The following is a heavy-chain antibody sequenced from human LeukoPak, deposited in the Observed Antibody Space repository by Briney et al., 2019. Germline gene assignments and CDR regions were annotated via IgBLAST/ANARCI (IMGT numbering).Heavy chain of an antibody. CDR2: IYSGGST. Sequence: GGFLRLSRAASGFTFSSYAMSWVRQAPGKGLEWVSVIYSGGSTYYADSVKGRFTISRDNSKNTLYLQMNSLRAEDTAVYYCAREVDYYGMDVWGQGTTVTVSS. V-gene: IGHV3-66*01. CDR3: AREVDYYGMDV. CDR1: GFTFSSYA. J-gene: IGHJ6*02.